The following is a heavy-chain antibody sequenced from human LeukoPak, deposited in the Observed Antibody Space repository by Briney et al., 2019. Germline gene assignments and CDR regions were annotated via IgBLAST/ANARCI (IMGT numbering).Heavy chain of an antibody. CDR3: ARSQGGYDFWSGYHHRPYYFDY. CDR1: GGTFSSYA. J-gene: IGHJ4*02. V-gene: IGHV1-69*05. CDR2: TIPIFGTA. D-gene: IGHD3-3*01. Sequence: GSSVKVSCKASGGTFSSYAISRVRQAPGQGLEWMGGTIPIFGTANYAQKFQGRVTITTDESTSTAYMELSSLRSEDTAVYYCARSQGGYDFWSGYHHRPYYFDYWGQGTLVTVSS.